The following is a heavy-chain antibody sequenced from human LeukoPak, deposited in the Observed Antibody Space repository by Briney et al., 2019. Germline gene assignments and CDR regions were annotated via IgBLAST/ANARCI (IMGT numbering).Heavy chain of an antibody. Sequence: SETLSLTCTVSGGSISGYYWSWIRQPPGNGLEYIGYIYHSGSTNYNPSLKSRVTMSVDKSKNQCSLRLSSVTAADTAMYFCARSTQDSSTSFDYWGQGTPVTASS. CDR1: GGSISGYY. V-gene: IGHV4-59*01. D-gene: IGHD6-6*01. CDR2: IYHSGST. J-gene: IGHJ4*02. CDR3: ARSTQDSSTSFDY.